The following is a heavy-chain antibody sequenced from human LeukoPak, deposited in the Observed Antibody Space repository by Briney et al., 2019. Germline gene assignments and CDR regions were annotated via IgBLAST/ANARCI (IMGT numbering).Heavy chain of an antibody. CDR1: GFTFSSYE. J-gene: IGHJ6*02. V-gene: IGHV3-48*03. CDR3: ARGYGLDV. CDR2: ISSSGSSI. Sequence: GGSLRLSCAASGFTFSSYEMNWVRQAPGKGLEWVSYISSSGSSIFYADSVKGRFTISRDNAAKSLYLQMNSLRGEDTAFYYCARGYGLDVWGQGTTVTVSS.